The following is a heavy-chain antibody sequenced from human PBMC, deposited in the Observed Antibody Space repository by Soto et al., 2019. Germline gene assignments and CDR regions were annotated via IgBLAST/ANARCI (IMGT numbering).Heavy chain of an antibody. CDR2: ISYDGSNK. CDR3: AKDQRWGIAVADAEYYFDY. Sequence: PGGSLRLSCAASGFTFSSYGMHWVRQAPGKGLEWVAVISYDGSNKYYADSVKGRFTISRDNSKNTLYLQMNSLRAEDTAVYYCAKDQRWGIAVADAEYYFDYWGQGTLVTVSS. J-gene: IGHJ4*02. V-gene: IGHV3-30*18. CDR1: GFTFSSYG. D-gene: IGHD6-19*01.